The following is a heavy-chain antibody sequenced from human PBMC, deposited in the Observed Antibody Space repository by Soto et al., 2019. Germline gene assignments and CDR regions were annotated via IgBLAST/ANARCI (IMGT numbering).Heavy chain of an antibody. CDR3: ARGTDAFDI. V-gene: IGHV3-33*01. Sequence: VQLVESGGGVVQPGRSLRLSCAASGFTFSSYGMHWVRQAPGKGLEWVAVIWYDGSNKYYADSVKGRFTISRDNSKNTLYLQMNSLRAEDTAVYYCARGTDAFDIWGQGTMVTVSS. J-gene: IGHJ3*02. CDR2: IWYDGSNK. CDR1: GFTFSSYG.